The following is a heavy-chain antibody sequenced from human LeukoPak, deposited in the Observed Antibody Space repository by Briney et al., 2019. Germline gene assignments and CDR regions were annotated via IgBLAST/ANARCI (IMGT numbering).Heavy chain of an antibody. Sequence: ASVKVSCKASGYTFTSYSVHWVRQAPGQGLEWMGIINPSGGSASYPPKFQGRVTLTRDTSTSTVYMELRSLRSEDTAVYYCARDIPYCGYCHGAFHIWGQGTMVTVSS. CDR3: ARDIPYCGYCHGAFHI. V-gene: IGHV1-46*01. CDR2: INPSGGSA. J-gene: IGHJ3*02. CDR1: GYTFTSYS. D-gene: IGHD2-21*01.